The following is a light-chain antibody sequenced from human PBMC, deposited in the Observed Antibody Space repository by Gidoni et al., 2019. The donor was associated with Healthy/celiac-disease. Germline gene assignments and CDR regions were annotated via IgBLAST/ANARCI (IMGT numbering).Light chain of an antibody. Sequence: IQMTQSPSSLSASVGDRVTITCQASQDISNYLNWYQQKPGKAPKLLIYDASNLETGVPSRFSGSGSGTDFTFTISSLQPEDIATYYCQQYDNRGITFGQGTRLEIK. CDR1: QDISNY. J-gene: IGKJ5*01. CDR2: DAS. CDR3: QQYDNRGIT. V-gene: IGKV1-33*01.